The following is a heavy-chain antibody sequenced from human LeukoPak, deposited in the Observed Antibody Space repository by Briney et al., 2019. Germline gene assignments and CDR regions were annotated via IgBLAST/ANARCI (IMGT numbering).Heavy chain of an antibody. V-gene: IGHV3-7*01. D-gene: IGHD3-22*01. CDR2: IKQDGSEK. CDR3: ARDLLDYYYDSSGFPY. Sequence: GGSLRLSCAASGFTFTRYWMSWVRQAPGKGLEWVANIKQDGSEKYYVDSVKGRFTISRDNAKNSLYLQMNSLRAEDTAIYYCARDLLDYYYDSSGFPYWGQGTLVTVSS. CDR1: GFTFTRYW. J-gene: IGHJ4*02.